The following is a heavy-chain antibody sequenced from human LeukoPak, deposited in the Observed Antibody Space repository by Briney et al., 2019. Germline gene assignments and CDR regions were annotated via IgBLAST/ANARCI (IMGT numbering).Heavy chain of an antibody. V-gene: IGHV3-74*01. CDR3: ARDYNGGLDY. D-gene: IGHD2-8*01. Sequence: QSGGSLTLSCAVSGFTVSNHWMHWVRQPPGNGLGWVAKIKTDGTTIHYAGSVKGRFTISRDNAENTVYLQMNSLRAEDTGVYHCARDYNGGLDYWGQGTLVTVSS. CDR1: GFTVSNHW. J-gene: IGHJ4*02. CDR2: IKTDGTTI.